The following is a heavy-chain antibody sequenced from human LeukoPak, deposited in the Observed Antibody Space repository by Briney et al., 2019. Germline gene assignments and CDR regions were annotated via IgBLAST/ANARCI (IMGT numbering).Heavy chain of an antibody. CDR3: TRGEPYDFWSGYYSWFDP. Sequence: GASVKVSCKASGYTFTSYDINWVRQPTGQGLEWVGWRNPNSGNTGYAQKFQGRVTMTRTTSISTAYMELTSLRSEDTAVYYCTRGEPYDFWSGYYSWFDPWGQGTLVTVSS. D-gene: IGHD3-3*01. V-gene: IGHV1-8*01. CDR2: RNPNSGNT. CDR1: GYTFTSYD. J-gene: IGHJ5*02.